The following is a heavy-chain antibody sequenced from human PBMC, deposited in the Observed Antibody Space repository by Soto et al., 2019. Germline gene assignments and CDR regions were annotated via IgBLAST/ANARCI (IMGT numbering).Heavy chain of an antibody. Sequence: SVKVSCKASGGTFSSYAISWVRQAPGQGLEWMGGIIPIFGPANYAQKFQGRVTITADESTGTAYMELSSLRSEDTAVYYCARGGTYYDFWSGYYSPAYYYYYGMDVWGQGTTVTVSS. CDR3: ARGGTYYDFWSGYYSPAYYYYYGMDV. J-gene: IGHJ6*02. CDR1: GGTFSSYA. D-gene: IGHD3-3*01. CDR2: IIPIFGPA. V-gene: IGHV1-69*13.